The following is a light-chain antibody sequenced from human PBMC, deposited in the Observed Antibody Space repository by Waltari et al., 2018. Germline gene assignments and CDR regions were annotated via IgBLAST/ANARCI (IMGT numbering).Light chain of an antibody. Sequence: SYELTQPPSVSVSPGQTASITCSGDKLGDKYACWYQQKSGQSPVLVIYQDIKRPSGIPERFSGSNSGNTATLTISGSQAMDEADYYCQAWDSRVVFGGGTKLTVL. CDR2: QDI. CDR1: KLGDKY. V-gene: IGLV3-1*01. CDR3: QAWDSRVV. J-gene: IGLJ2*01.